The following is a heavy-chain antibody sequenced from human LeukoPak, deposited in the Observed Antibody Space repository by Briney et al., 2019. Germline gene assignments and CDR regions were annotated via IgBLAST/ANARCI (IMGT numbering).Heavy chain of an antibody. CDR3: ATPTSGSYRPPLEAYYYYYGMDV. V-gene: IGHV1-69*13. D-gene: IGHD3-10*01. CDR2: IIPIFGTA. Sequence: SVKVSCKASGGTLSSYAISWVRQAPGQGLEWMGGIIPIFGTANYAQKFQGRVTITADESTSTAYMELSSLRSEDTAVYYCATPTSGSYRPPLEAYYYYYGMDVWGKGTTVTVSS. CDR1: GGTLSSYA. J-gene: IGHJ6*04.